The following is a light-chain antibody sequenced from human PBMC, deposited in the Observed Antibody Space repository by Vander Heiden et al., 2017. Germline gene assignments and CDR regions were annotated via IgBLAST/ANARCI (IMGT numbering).Light chain of an antibody. CDR1: HDISNY. V-gene: IGKV1-33*01. CDR3: QQDYTDPPT. CDR2: DAS. J-gene: IGKJ2*01. Sequence: MQMTQSPSSLSASVGDTVTITCHTSHDISNYLNWYQQKPGKAPKLLIYDASNGETGVPSRFSGSGSGTDFTFTISSLQPEDVATYYCQQDYTDPPTFGQGTKMEIK.